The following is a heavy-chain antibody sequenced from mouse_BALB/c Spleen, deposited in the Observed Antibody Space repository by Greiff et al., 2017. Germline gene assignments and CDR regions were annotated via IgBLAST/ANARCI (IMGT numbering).Heavy chain of an antibody. Sequence: DVMLVESGGDLVKPGGSLKLSCAASGFTFSSYGMSWVRQTPDKRLEWVATISSGGSYTYYPDSVKGRFTISRDNAKNTLYLQMSSLKSEDTAMYYCARRGTMTTDYAMDYWGQGTSVTVSS. CDR3: ARRGTMTTDYAMDY. D-gene: IGHD2-4*01. CDR2: ISSGGSYT. CDR1: GFTFSSYG. V-gene: IGHV5-6*02. J-gene: IGHJ4*01.